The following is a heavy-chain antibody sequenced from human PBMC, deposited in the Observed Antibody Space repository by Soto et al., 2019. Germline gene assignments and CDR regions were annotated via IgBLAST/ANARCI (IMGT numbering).Heavy chain of an antibody. CDR1: GFTFTSSA. CDR3: ARAWRRIAAGGTSGYYYYGMDV. D-gene: IGHD6-13*01. V-gene: IGHV1-58*02. Sequence: GASVKVSCKASGFTFTSSAMQWVRQARGQRLEWIGWIVVGSGNTNYAQKFQERVTITTDMSTSTAYMELSSLRSEDTAVYYCARAWRRIAAGGTSGYYYYGMDVWGKGTTVTVSS. J-gene: IGHJ6*04. CDR2: IVVGSGNT.